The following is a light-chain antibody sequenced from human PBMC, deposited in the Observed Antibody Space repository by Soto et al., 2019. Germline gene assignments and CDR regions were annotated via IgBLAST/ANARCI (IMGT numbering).Light chain of an antibody. V-gene: IGKV1-9*01. Sequence: DIQLTQSPSFLSASVGDRVTISCRASQGISDYLAWYQQKPGKAPKLLIYGASTLNSGVPSRFCGSASGTEFTLTISSLQPEDFATYFCQQFNAYPLTFGGGTKLEIK. J-gene: IGKJ4*01. CDR3: QQFNAYPLT. CDR2: GAS. CDR1: QGISDY.